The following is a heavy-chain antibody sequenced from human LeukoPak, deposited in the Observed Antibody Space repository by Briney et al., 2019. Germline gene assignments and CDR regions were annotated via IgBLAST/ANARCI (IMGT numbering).Heavy chain of an antibody. CDR2: IYYSGST. CDR1: GGSISSYY. Sequence: PSETLSLTCTVSGGSISSYYWSWIRQPPGKGLEWIGYIYYSGSTNYNPSLKSRVTISVDTSKNQFSLKLSSVTAADTAVYYCARGNRKGKTAAGIVDWGQGTLVTVSS. V-gene: IGHV4-59*12. J-gene: IGHJ4*02. D-gene: IGHD6-13*01. CDR3: ARGNRKGKTAAGIVD.